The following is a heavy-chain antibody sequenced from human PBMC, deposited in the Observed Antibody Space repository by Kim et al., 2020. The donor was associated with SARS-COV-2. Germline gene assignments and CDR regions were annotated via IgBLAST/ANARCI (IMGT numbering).Heavy chain of an antibody. CDR3: ARVSSTGWFDP. J-gene: IGHJ5*02. D-gene: IGHD2-2*01. Sequence: ETLSLTCTVSGGSISSYYWSWIRQPPGKGLEWIGYIYYSGSTNHNPSLKSRVTISVDTSKNQFSLKLSSVTAADTAVYYCARVSSTGWFDPWGQGTLVTVSS. CDR1: GGSISSYY. CDR2: IYYSGST. V-gene: IGHV4-59*01.